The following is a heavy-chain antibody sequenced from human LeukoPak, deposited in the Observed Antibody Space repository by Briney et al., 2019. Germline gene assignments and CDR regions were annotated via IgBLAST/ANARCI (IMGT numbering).Heavy chain of an antibody. CDR2: IVVGSGNT. J-gene: IGHJ6*04. CDR3: AKDGPGGDYYYYGMDV. Sequence: SVKVSCKASGFTFTSSAMQWVRQARGQRLEWIGWIVVGSGNTNYAQKFQERVTITRDMSTSTAYMELSSLRSEDTAVYYCAKDGPGGDYYYYGMDVWGKGTTVTVSS. V-gene: IGHV1-58*02. CDR1: GFTFTSSA. D-gene: IGHD3-10*01.